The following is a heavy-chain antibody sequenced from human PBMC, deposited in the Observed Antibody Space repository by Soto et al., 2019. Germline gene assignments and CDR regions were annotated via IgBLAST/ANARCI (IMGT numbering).Heavy chain of an antibody. CDR2: INHSGST. V-gene: IGHV4-34*01. J-gene: IGHJ4*02. Sequence: SETLSLTCAVSGGSFSCYYWIWIRQPRGKGLEWIGEINHSGSTNYNPSLKSRVTISVDTSKNQFSLKLSSVTAADTAVYYCARGKSMTTVTTIRFDYWGQGTLVTVSS. D-gene: IGHD4-17*01. CDR3: ARGKSMTTVTTIRFDY. CDR1: GGSFSCYY.